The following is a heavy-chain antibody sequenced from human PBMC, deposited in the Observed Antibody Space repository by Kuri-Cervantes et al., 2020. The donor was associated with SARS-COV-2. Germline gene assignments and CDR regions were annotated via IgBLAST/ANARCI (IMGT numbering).Heavy chain of an antibody. V-gene: IGHV1-69*06. CDR1: GGTFSSYT. J-gene: IGHJ4*02. D-gene: IGHD2/OR15-2a*01. Sequence: GGSLRLSCKASGGTFSSYTISWVRQAPGQGLEWMGGIIPIFGTANYAQKFQGRVTITADKSTSTAYMELSSLRSEDTAVYYCARDFPLEYGVFDYWGQGTLVTVSS. CDR2: IIPIFGTA. CDR3: ARDFPLEYGVFDY.